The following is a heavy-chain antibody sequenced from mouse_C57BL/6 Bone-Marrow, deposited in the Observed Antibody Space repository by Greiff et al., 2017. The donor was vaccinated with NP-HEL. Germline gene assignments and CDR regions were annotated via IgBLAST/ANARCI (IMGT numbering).Heavy chain of an antibody. CDR2: INPNNGGT. D-gene: IGHD2-5*01. CDR1: GYTFTDYY. J-gene: IGHJ4*01. Sequence: VQLQQSGPELVKPGASVKISCKASGYTFTDYYMNWVKQSHGKSLEWIGDINPNNGGTSYNQKFKGKATLTVDKSSSTAYMELLSLTSEDSAVYYCAYYSNQYWGQGTSVTVSS. V-gene: IGHV1-26*01. CDR3: AYYSNQY.